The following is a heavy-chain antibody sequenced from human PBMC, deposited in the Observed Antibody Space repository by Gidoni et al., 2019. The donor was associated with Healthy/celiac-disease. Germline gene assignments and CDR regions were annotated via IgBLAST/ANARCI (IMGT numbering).Heavy chain of an antibody. V-gene: IGHV3-33*01. CDR2: IWYDGSNK. D-gene: IGHD4-17*01. CDR3: ARDLRDYGGNPGFY. Sequence: QVQLVESGGGVVQPGRSLRLSCAASGFTFSSYGMHWVRQAPGKGLEWVAVIWYDGSNKYYADSVKGRFTISRDNSKNTLYLQMNSLRAEDTAVYYCARDLRDYGGNPGFYWGQGTLVTVSS. CDR1: GFTFSSYG. J-gene: IGHJ4*02.